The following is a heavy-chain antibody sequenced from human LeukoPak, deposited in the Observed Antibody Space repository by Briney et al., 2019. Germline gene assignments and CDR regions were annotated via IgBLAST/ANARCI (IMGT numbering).Heavy chain of an antibody. J-gene: IGHJ6*02. CDR2: IIPIFGTA. Sequence: GASVKVSFKASGGTFSSYAISWVRQAPGQGLEWMGGIIPIFGTANYAQKFQGRVTITTDESTSTAYMELSSLRSDDTAVYYCARALLYGMDVWGQGTTVTVSS. CDR1: GGTFSSYA. V-gene: IGHV1-69*05. CDR3: ARALLYGMDV.